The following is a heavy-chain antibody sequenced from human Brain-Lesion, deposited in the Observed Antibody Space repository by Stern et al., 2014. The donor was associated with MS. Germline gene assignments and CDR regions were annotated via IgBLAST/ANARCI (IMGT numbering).Heavy chain of an antibody. Sequence: VQLVQSGGGLVQPGGSLRLPCVVSGFPFISHWMPWVPRAPGKGREWVANIKQDGSEKNYVDSVRGRFTISRDNAENSLYLQMNSLRAEDTAVYYCVRDSSWGQGTLVTVSS. V-gene: IGHV3-7*01. CDR3: VRDSS. J-gene: IGHJ4*02. CDR2: IKQDGSEK. CDR1: GFPFISHW.